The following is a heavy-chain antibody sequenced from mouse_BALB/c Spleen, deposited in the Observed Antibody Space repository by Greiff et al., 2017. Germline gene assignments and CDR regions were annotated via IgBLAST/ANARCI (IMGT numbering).Heavy chain of an antibody. J-gene: IGHJ4*01. Sequence: VQGVESGAELARPGASVKLSCKASGYTFTSYWMQWVKQRPGQGLEWIGAIYPGDGDTRYTQKFKGKATLTADKSSSTAYMQLSSLASEDSAVYYCARHEDQGGLWFTMDYWGQGTSVTVSS. V-gene: IGHV1-87*01. CDR2: IYPGDGDT. D-gene: IGHD2-2*01. CDR1: GYTFTSYW. CDR3: ARHEDQGGLWFTMDY.